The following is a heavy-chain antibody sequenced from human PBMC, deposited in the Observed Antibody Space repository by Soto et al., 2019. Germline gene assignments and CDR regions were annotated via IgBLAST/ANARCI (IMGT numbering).Heavy chain of an antibody. Sequence: SQTLSLTCAISGDSVSTNSATWDWIRQSTSRGLEWLGRTYYRSKWYNDYAVSVKGRITINPDTSNNQLSLQLNSVTPDDTAVYYCARLIGNSWLDSWGQGTLVTVSS. CDR3: ARLIGNSWLDS. CDR2: TYYRSKWYN. D-gene: IGHD2-8*01. J-gene: IGHJ5*01. CDR1: GDSVSTNSAT. V-gene: IGHV6-1*01.